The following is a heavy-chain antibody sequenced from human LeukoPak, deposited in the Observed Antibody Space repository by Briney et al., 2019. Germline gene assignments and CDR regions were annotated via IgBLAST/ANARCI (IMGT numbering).Heavy chain of an antibody. J-gene: IGHJ3*02. CDR2: ISGSGGST. Sequence: PGGSLRLSCAASGFAFSSYAMSWVRQAPGKGLEWVSAISGSGGSTYYADSVKGRFTISGDNSKNTLYPQMNSLRAEDTAVYYCAKDDAALGFIVVGAFDIWGQGTMVTVSS. D-gene: IGHD2-15*01. CDR3: AKDDAALGFIVVGAFDI. CDR1: GFAFSSYA. V-gene: IGHV3-23*01.